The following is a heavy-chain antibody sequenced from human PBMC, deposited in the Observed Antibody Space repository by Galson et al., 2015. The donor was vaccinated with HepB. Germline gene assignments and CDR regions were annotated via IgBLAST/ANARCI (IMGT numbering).Heavy chain of an antibody. Sequence: SLRLSCAASGFAFDSHAMSWVRQAPGRGLEWISGITGKGDSTFYADSVKGRFTVSKDNSNNMLYLQMNSLRAEDAGLYFCAKGYGLIDSWGQGILVTVS. CDR3: AKGYGLIDS. V-gene: IGHV3-23*01. CDR2: ITGKGDST. CDR1: GFAFDSHA. J-gene: IGHJ5*01. D-gene: IGHD5-18*01.